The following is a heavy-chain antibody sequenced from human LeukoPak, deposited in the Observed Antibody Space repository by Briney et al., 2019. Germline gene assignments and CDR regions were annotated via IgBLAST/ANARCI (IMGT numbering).Heavy chain of an antibody. D-gene: IGHD3-22*01. Sequence: SVKVSCKASGGTFSSYAISWVRQAPGQGLECMGGIIPIFGTANYAQKFQGRVTITADESTSTAYMELSSLRSEDTAVYYCASYSGYSTPFRYWGQGTLVTVSS. CDR2: IIPIFGTA. CDR1: GGTFSSYA. V-gene: IGHV1-69*01. CDR3: ASYSGYSTPFRY. J-gene: IGHJ4*02.